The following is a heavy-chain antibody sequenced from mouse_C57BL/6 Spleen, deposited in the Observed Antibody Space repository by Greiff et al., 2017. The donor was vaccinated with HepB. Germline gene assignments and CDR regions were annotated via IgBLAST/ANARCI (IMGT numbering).Heavy chain of an antibody. Sequence: EVQLQQSGPELVKPGASVKISCKASGYTFTDYYMNWVKQSHGKSLEWIGDINPNNGGTSYNQKFKGKATLTVDKSSSTAYMELRSLTSEDSAVYYCARGAFMPFYFDYWGQGTTLTVSS. V-gene: IGHV1-26*01. D-gene: IGHD1-1*01. CDR3: ARGAFMPFYFDY. CDR1: GYTFTDYY. J-gene: IGHJ2*01. CDR2: INPNNGGT.